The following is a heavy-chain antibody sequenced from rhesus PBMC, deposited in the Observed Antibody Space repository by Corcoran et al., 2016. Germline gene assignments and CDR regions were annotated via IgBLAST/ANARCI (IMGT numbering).Heavy chain of an antibody. CDR1: GYSFTSYW. CDR3: AKDLYVGSGFAY. V-gene: IGHV5-20*02. J-gene: IGHJ4*01. Sequence: EVQLVQSGAEVKRPGESLKISCKTSGYSFTSYWISWGRQMPGKGLEWMGPIDPSAPDPRYIPPSPGPGTTSPAQSISPAYLQWSSRKASDTATYYCAKDLYVGSGFAYWGQGVLVTVSS. CDR2: IDPSAPDP. D-gene: IGHD6-31*01.